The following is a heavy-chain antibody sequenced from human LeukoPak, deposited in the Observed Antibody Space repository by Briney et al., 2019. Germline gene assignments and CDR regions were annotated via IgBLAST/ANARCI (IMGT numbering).Heavy chain of an antibody. CDR2: IKPSGGST. CDR3: ASGTSRNWYFDL. J-gene: IGHJ2*01. Sequence: ASVKVSCKASGYSFTSYYMHWVRQAPGQGLEWMGIIKPSGGSTSYAQKFQGRVTMTRDTSTSTVYMELSSLRSEDTAVYYCASGTSRNWYFDLWGRGTLVTVSS. D-gene: IGHD2-2*01. CDR1: GYSFTSYY. V-gene: IGHV1-46*01.